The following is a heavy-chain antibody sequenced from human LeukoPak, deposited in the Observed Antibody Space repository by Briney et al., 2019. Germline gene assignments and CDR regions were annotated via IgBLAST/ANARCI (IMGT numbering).Heavy chain of an antibody. V-gene: IGHV4-39*07. CDR2: IYYSGST. CDR1: GGSISSSSYY. Sequence: SETLSLTCTVSGGSISSSSYYWGWIRQPPGKGLEWIGSIYYSGSTYCNPSLKSRVTISVDTSKNQFSLKLSSVTAADTAVYYCARVPNNWFDPWGQGTLVTVSS. CDR3: ARVPNNWFDP. J-gene: IGHJ5*01.